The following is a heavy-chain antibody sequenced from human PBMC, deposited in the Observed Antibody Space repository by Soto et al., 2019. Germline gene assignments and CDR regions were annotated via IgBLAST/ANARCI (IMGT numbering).Heavy chain of an antibody. CDR2: IYYSGST. Sequence: PSETLSLTCTVSGGSTSSYFWSWIRQPPGKGLEWIGYIYYSGSTNYNPSLKSRVTISVDTSKNQFSLKLASVTAADTAVYYCARRPAYDSSGYVQFDPWGQGTLVTVSS. CDR1: GGSTSSYF. CDR3: ARRPAYDSSGYVQFDP. J-gene: IGHJ5*02. V-gene: IGHV4-59*08. D-gene: IGHD3-22*01.